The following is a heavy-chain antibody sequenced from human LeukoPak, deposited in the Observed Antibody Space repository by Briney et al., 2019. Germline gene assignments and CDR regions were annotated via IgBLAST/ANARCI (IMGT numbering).Heavy chain of an antibody. V-gene: IGHV2-70*11. Sequence: ASGPALVKPTQTPTLTCTFSGFSLSTRGMCVSWIRQPPGKALEWLSRIDWDDDKYYSTSLKTRLTISKDTSKNQVVLTMTNMDPVDTATYYCARILDNDSSGYYVFDYWGQGTLVTVSS. CDR1: GFSLSTRGMC. CDR3: ARILDNDSSGYYVFDY. CDR2: IDWDDDK. J-gene: IGHJ4*02. D-gene: IGHD3-22*01.